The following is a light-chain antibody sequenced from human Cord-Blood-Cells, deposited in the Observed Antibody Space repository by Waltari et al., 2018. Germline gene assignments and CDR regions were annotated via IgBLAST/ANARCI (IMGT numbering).Light chain of an antibody. V-gene: IGLV2-11*01. J-gene: IGLJ1*01. CDR3: CSYAGSYTYV. CDR2: DVS. CDR1: SSDVGGCYY. Sequence: QSALTQPRPVSGPPGQSVTIPRFGTSSDVGGCYYVSWYQQHPGKAPNLMIYDVSNRPSGGPARFSGSKSGNTASLTISGLQAEDEADYYCCSYAGSYTYVFGTGTKVTVL.